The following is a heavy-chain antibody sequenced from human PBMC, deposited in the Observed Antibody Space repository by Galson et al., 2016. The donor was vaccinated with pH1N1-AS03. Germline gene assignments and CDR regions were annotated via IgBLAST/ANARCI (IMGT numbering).Heavy chain of an antibody. CDR2: IYHSENT. CDR3: ARQSRVLASFGEYPNAIDI. V-gene: IGHV4-39*07. Sequence: SETLSLTCTVSGDSVSSRFYYWDWIRQSPGKGLEWIGSIYHSENTYYNPSLKSRVTISLDESKNQFSLRLTSVTAADTAVYYCARQSRVLASFGEYPNAIDIWGQGTMVAVSS. CDR1: GDSVSSRFYY. J-gene: IGHJ3*02. D-gene: IGHD3-10*01.